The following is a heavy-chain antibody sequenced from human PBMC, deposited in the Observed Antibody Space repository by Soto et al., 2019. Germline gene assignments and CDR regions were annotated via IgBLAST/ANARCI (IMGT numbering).Heavy chain of an antibody. CDR2: INHSGST. V-gene: IGHV4-34*01. CDR3: ARYKSRDRGTLAVAGTELDY. J-gene: IGHJ4*02. D-gene: IGHD6-19*01. Sequence: SETLSLTCAVYGGSFSGYYWSWIRQPPGKGPEWIGEINHSGSTNYNPSLKSRVTISVDTSKNQFSLKLSSVTAADTAVYYCARYKSRDRGTLAVAGTELDYWGQGTLVTAPQ. CDR1: GGSFSGYY.